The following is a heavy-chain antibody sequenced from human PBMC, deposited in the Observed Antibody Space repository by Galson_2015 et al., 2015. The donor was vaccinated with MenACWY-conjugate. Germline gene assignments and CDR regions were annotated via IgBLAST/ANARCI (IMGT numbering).Heavy chain of an antibody. Sequence: SLRLSCAASGFTFSSYSMNWVRQAPGKGLEWLSYISSGSSTIYYADSVKGRFTISRDNAKNSLYLQMNSLRADDTAVYYCARDRGDAYHDYWGQGTLVTVSS. CDR1: GFTFSSYS. CDR2: ISSGSSTI. D-gene: IGHD5-24*01. CDR3: ARDRGDAYHDY. V-gene: IGHV3-48*04. J-gene: IGHJ4*02.